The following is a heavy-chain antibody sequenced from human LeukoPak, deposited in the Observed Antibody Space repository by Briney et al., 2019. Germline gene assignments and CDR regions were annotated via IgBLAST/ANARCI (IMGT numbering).Heavy chain of an antibody. Sequence: SETLSLTCAVSGGSISSSNWWSWVRQSPGKGLEWIGEIYHSGTTNYNPSLKSRVTISVDTSKNQFSLRLSSVTAADTAVYYCARGIYYDFWSGYTPFDYWGQGTLVTVSS. J-gene: IGHJ4*02. V-gene: IGHV4-4*02. D-gene: IGHD3-3*01. CDR3: ARGIYYDFWSGYTPFDY. CDR1: GGSISSSNW. CDR2: IYHSGTT.